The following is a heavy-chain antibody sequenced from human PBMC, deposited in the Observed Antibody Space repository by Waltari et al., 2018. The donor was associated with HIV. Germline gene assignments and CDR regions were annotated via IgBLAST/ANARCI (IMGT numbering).Heavy chain of an antibody. CDR2: INPNSGGT. CDR1: GYTFTGYY. CDR3: ARDLSGIAAAGTDY. J-gene: IGHJ4*02. D-gene: IGHD6-13*01. V-gene: IGHV1-2*02. Sequence: QVQLVQSGAEVKKPGASVKVSCKASGYTFTGYYLPWVRLPPGQGLEWMGGINPNSGGTNYAQKFQGRVTMTRDTSISTAYMELSRLRSDDTAVYYCARDLSGIAAAGTDYWGQGTLVTVSS.